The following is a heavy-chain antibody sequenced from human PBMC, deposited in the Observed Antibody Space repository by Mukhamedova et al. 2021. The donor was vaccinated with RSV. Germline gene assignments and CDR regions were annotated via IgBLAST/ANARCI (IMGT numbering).Heavy chain of an antibody. Sequence: GVEWIGRIYSSGSTTYNPSLKSRVTMSVDTSKNQFSLKLTSVTAADTAVYYCARGTTRSYYPSYFDYWGQGSLVTVSS. J-gene: IGHJ4*02. CDR2: IYSSGST. V-gene: IGHV4-4*07. CDR3: ARGTTRSYYPSYFDY. D-gene: IGHD1-26*01.